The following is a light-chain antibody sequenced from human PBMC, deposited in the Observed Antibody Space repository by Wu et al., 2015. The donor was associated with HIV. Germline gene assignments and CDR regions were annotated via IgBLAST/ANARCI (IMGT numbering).Light chain of an antibody. Sequence: EIVLTQSPATLSLSPGEKATLSCRASQSVGRSLAWYQQKPGQAPRLLIYDASDRATGIPARFSGSGSGTDFTLTIRSLEPEDFAVYYCQQRSNWVTFGGGTKVEIK. CDR3: QQRSNWVT. J-gene: IGKJ4*01. CDR2: DAS. CDR1: QSVGRS. V-gene: IGKV3-11*01.